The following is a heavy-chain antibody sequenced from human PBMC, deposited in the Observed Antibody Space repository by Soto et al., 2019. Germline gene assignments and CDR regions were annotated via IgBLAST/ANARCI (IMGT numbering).Heavy chain of an antibody. J-gene: IGHJ4*02. CDR1: GGSISSRRSY. CDR3: ARGGLLFSVTFFDS. V-gene: IGHV4-31*03. D-gene: IGHD2-15*01. Sequence: QVQLQESGPGLVKPSQTLSLTCTVSGGSISSRRSYWWCIPPHPRERLWWVGYIYYSGTTYYNPSNNSRATLALDTHNHQSSLKLASVSAADAAVYYWARGGLLFSVTFFDSWGQGTPVTVSS. CDR2: IYYSGTT.